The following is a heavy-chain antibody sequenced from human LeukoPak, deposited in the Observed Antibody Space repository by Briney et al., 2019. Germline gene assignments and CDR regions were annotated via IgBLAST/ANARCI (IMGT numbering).Heavy chain of an antibody. CDR1: GYTFTSYY. CDR3: ARESRDGYNPSLGDY. D-gene: IGHD5-24*01. J-gene: IGHJ4*02. Sequence: ASVKVSCKASGYTFTSYYMHWVRQAPGQGLEWMGIINPSGGSTSYAQKFQGRVTMTRDMSTSTVYMELSSLRSEDTAVYYRARESRDGYNPSLGDYWGQGTLVTVSS. CDR2: INPSGGST. V-gene: IGHV1-46*01.